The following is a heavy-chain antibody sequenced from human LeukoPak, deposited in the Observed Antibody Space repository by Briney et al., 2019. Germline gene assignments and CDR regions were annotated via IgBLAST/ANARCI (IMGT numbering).Heavy chain of an antibody. J-gene: IGHJ4*02. CDR1: GGSFSGYY. CDR2: IIHSGST. CDR3: ARASRRVPKNYGDHYFDY. V-gene: IGHV4-34*12. Sequence: SETLSLTCAVYGGSFSGYYWSWIRQPPGKGLEWIGEIIHSGSTNYNPSLKSRVTISVDTSKNQFSLKLSSVTAADTAVYYCARASRRVPKNYGDHYFDYWGQGTLVTVSS. D-gene: IGHD3-16*01.